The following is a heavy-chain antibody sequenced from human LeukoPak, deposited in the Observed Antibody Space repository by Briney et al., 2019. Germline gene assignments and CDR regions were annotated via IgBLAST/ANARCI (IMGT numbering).Heavy chain of an antibody. Sequence: ASVKVSCKASGYTFTSYYMHWVRQAPGQGLEWMGIINPSGGSTSYAQKFQGRVTMTRDTSTSTVYMELSSLRSEDTAVYYCARAIFDDFWSGYYRPPMDVWGKGTTVTVSS. D-gene: IGHD3-3*01. J-gene: IGHJ6*03. V-gene: IGHV1-46*01. CDR3: ARAIFDDFWSGYYRPPMDV. CDR1: GYTFTSYY. CDR2: INPSGGST.